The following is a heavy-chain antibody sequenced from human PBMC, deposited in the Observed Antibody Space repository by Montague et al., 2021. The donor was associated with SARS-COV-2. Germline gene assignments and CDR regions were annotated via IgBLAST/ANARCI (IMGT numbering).Heavy chain of an antibody. CDR1: GGSISDAY. D-gene: IGHD2/OR15-2a*01. V-gene: IGHV4-59*01. Sequence: SETLSLTCTVSGGSISDAYWSWIRQSPGKGLQWIGYIYYKGGTNYHPSLRGRVTISVDQSSNQFSLKLRSLTAADTAVYFCARVPEEYCVHTRFYPFAMDVWGQGITVTVSS. CDR3: ARVPEEYCVHTRFYPFAMDV. CDR2: IYYKGGT. J-gene: IGHJ6*02.